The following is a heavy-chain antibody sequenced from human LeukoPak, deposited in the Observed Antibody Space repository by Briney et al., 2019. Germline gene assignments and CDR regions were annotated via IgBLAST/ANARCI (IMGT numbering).Heavy chain of an antibody. V-gene: IGHV5-51*01. CDR1: GYSFTSCW. Sequence: GESLKISCKGSGYSFTSCWIGWVRQMPGKGLEWMGIIYPGDSDTRYSPSFQGQVTISADKSISTAYLQWSSLKASDTAMYYCARQGVLMATMYLGPFDYWGQGTLVSVSS. CDR2: IYPGDSDT. D-gene: IGHD5-24*01. J-gene: IGHJ4*02. CDR3: ARQGVLMATMYLGPFDY.